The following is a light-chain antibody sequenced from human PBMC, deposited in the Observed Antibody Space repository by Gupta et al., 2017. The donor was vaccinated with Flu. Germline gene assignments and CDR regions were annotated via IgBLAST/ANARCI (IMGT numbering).Light chain of an antibody. V-gene: IGLV1-51*02. CDR3: GAWDCRGNIYV. CDR2: ENN. Sequence: AIMSRSGSSSKIGNNFVFRYQLRTGTAPNLLIYENNNRPSGIPDRFSGTKSGTSATLVITGLQAGEEADYHWGAWDCRGNIYVFGGGTRLTVL. J-gene: IGLJ3*02. CDR1: SSKIGNNF.